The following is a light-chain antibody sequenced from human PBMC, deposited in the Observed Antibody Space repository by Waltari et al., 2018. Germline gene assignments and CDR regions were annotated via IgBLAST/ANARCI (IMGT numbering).Light chain of an antibody. Sequence: EIVMTQSPATLSVSPGDRATLYSRASQSIGDNLAWYQQKPGQAPRLLIFSASKRIPGIPDRFRGSGSGTEFTLTISSLQSEDFAVYYCQQCHDWPPYTFGQGTKLEI. V-gene: IGKV3-15*01. J-gene: IGKJ2*01. CDR2: SAS. CDR1: QSIGDN. CDR3: QQCHDWPPYT.